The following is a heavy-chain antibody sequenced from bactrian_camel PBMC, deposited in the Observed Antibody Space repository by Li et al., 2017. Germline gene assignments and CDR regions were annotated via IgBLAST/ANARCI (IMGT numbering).Heavy chain of an antibody. J-gene: IGHJ4*01. Sequence: QAGGSLRLSCVASGYTSRTYCKGWFRMSPTLGREAVAAIDSDGTITYADVVKGRFTISQDYSKNTLYLQMNSLKLEDTAMYYCAADAPWYSGACRYNFLGQGTQVTVS. CDR1: GYTSRTYC. CDR2: IDSDGTI. V-gene: IGHV3S57*01. D-gene: IGHD1*01. CDR3: AADAPWYSGACRYNF.